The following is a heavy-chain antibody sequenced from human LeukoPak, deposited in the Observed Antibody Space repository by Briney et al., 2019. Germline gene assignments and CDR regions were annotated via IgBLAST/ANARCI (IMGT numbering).Heavy chain of an antibody. CDR2: IYYSGST. V-gene: IGHV4-30-4*08. J-gene: IGHJ4*02. CDR1: GGSISSGDYY. Sequence: SETLSLTCTVSGGSISSGDYYWSWIRQPPGKGLEWIGYIYYSGSTYYNPSLKSRVTISVDTSKNQFSLKLSSVTAADTAVYYCARGFDPKGPFDYWGQGTLVTVSS. CDR3: ARGFDPKGPFDY.